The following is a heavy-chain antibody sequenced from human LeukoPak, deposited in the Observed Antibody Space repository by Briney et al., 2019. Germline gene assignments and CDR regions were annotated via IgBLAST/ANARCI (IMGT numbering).Heavy chain of an antibody. J-gene: IGHJ6*02. D-gene: IGHD2-21*01. V-gene: IGHV4-34*01. CDR3: ARGGISPSYGMDV. Sequence: SETLSLTCAVYGGSFSGYYWSWIRQPPGKGLEWIGEINHSGSTNYNPSLKSRVTISVDRSKNQFSLKLSSVTAADTAVYYCARGGISPSYGMDVWGQGTTVTVSS. CDR2: INHSGST. CDR1: GGSFSGYY.